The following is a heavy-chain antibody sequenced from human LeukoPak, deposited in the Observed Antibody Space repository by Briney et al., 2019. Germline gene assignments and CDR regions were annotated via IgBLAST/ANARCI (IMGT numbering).Heavy chain of an antibody. D-gene: IGHD6-19*01. Sequence: GGSLRLSCAASGFTFSSYSMIWVRQAPGQGLEWVSSISSSSSYIYYADSVKGRFTISRDNAKNSLYLQMNSLRAEDTAVYYCAREKSTTVADTFDYWGQGTLVIVSS. J-gene: IGHJ4*02. CDR3: AREKSTTVADTFDY. V-gene: IGHV3-21*01. CDR2: ISSSSSYI. CDR1: GFTFSSYS.